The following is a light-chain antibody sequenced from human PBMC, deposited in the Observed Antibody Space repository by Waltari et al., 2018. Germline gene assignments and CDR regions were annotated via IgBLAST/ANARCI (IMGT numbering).Light chain of an antibody. Sequence: DIVMTQSPDSLAVSLGEGATINCKSSQSVLYSSNNENYLAWYQQKPGQPPKLLIYWASARTSGVPDRFSGSGSGTDFTLTISSLQAEDVAVYYCQQYYSIPPAFGQGTKLEIQ. CDR3: QQYYSIPPA. CDR1: QSVLYSSNNENY. V-gene: IGKV4-1*01. J-gene: IGKJ2*01. CDR2: WAS.